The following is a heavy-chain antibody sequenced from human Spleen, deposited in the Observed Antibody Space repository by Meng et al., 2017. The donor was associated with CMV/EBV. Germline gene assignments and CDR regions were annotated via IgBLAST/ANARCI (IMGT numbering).Heavy chain of an antibody. J-gene: IGHJ3*02. D-gene: IGHD4-23*01. CDR3: ATTQPGGNHDAFTI. V-gene: IGHV3-20*03. Sequence: GESLKISFTASGFTFGDYAMSWVRQAPGKGLEWVSGIDWNGGSTGYAETVKGRFTSSRDNAKKSLYLEMNSLRAEDTALYYCATTQPGGNHDAFTIWGQGTMVTVSS. CDR2: IDWNGGST. CDR1: GFTFGDYA.